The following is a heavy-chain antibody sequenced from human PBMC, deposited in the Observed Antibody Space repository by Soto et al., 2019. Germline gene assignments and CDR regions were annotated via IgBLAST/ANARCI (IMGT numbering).Heavy chain of an antibody. D-gene: IGHD6-13*01. J-gene: IGHJ4*02. Sequence: SETLSLTCAVYGGSFSAYYWSWIRQPPGKGLEWIGEINHSGGTSYNPSLKSRVTISVDTSKSQFSLKLASVTAADTAVYYCAREKRGIAPYDYWGQGTLVTFSS. CDR2: INHSGGT. CDR3: AREKRGIAPYDY. CDR1: GGSFSAYY. V-gene: IGHV4-34*01.